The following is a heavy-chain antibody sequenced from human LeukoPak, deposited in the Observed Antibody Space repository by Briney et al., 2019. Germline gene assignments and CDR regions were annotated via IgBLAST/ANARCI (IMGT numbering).Heavy chain of an antibody. Sequence: GGSLRLSCAASGFTFSSYSMNWVRQAPGKGLEWVSYISSSSSTIFYADSVKGRFTISRDNAKNSLYLQMHSLRDEDTAVYYCARAWYSWGYYFDYWGQGTLVTVSS. CDR2: ISSSSSTI. D-gene: IGHD1-26*01. CDR1: GFTFSSYS. CDR3: ARAWYSWGYYFDY. J-gene: IGHJ4*02. V-gene: IGHV3-48*02.